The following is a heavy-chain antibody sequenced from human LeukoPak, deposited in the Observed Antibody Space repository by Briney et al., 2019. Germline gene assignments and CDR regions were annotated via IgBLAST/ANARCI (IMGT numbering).Heavy chain of an antibody. J-gene: IGHJ4*02. CDR3: ASLSSGYYSPFDY. Sequence: GGSLRLSCGAAGFTVSTNFMGWVRQPPGKGLEWVSVIYTSGSTYYADSVKGRFTISRDSSKNTLFLQMNSLRAEDTALYYCASLSSGYYSPFDYWGQGTLVTVSS. CDR2: IYTSGST. V-gene: IGHV3-53*01. CDR1: GFTVSTNF. D-gene: IGHD3-22*01.